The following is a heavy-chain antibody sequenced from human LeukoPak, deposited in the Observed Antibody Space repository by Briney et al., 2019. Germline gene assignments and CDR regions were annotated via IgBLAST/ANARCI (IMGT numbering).Heavy chain of an antibody. CDR1: GGSINSYF. V-gene: IGHV4-4*07. Sequence: SETLSLTCTASGGSINSYFLSWIRQSAGKGLEWIGRVYPNGGTTYNPSLKSRVTLSVDTSKNQFSLKLSSVTAADTAVYYCARECSEYQLHTFDYWGQGTLVTVSS. CDR2: VYPNGGT. D-gene: IGHD2-2*01. CDR3: ARECSEYQLHTFDY. J-gene: IGHJ4*02.